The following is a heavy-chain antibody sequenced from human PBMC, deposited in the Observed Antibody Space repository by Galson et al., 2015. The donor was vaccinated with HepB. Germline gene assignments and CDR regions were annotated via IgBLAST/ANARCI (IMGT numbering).Heavy chain of an antibody. D-gene: IGHD1-26*01. Sequence: SLRLSCAASGFTFSSYAMHWVRQAPGKGLEWVAVISYDGSNKYYADSVKGRFTISRDNSKNTLYLQMNSLRAEDTAVYYCARDFHGSRIFDYWGQGTLVTVSS. CDR3: ARDFHGSRIFDY. CDR2: ISYDGSNK. CDR1: GFTFSSYA. J-gene: IGHJ4*02. V-gene: IGHV3-30*04.